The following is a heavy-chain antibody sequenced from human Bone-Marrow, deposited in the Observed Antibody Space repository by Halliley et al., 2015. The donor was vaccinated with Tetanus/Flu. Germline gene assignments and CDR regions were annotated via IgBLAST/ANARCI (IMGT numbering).Heavy chain of an antibody. J-gene: IGHJ4*02. CDR3: ARLPNPGLGGRGYFDN. D-gene: IGHD1-26*01. CDR2: IDYSGGT. CDR1: GDSIISFNYY. Sequence: TLSLTCSVSGDSIISFNYYWGWLRQPPGKGLEFIGTIDYSGGTYYNPSLMSRVTMSVDPSTTQFSLILNSVTAADTAVYFCARLPNPGLGGRGYFDNWGQGTLVTVSS. V-gene: IGHV4-39*01.